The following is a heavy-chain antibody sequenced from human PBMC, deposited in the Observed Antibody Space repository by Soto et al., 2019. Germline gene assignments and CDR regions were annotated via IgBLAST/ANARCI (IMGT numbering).Heavy chain of an antibody. J-gene: IGHJ6*02. V-gene: IGHV4-39*02. CDR3: ARDAFSWTPKGHYYYGMDV. CDR1: GGSISSSSYF. CDR2: IYYSGST. Sequence: TSETLSVTWTVAGGSISSSSYFLVWVRQPPGKGLEWIGSIYYSGSTYYNSSLKSRVTISVDTSKNQFSLKLSSVTAADTAVYYCARDAFSWTPKGHYYYGMDVWGQGTTVTVSS.